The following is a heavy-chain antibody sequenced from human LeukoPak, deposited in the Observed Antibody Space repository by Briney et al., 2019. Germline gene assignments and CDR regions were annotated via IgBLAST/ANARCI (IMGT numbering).Heavy chain of an antibody. CDR3: AKDVWELPYYFDY. V-gene: IGHV3-23*01. J-gene: IGHJ4*02. CDR2: ISGSGGST. CDR1: GFTFSSYA. Sequence: GGSLRLSCAASGFTFSSYALSWVRQAPGKGLEWVSAISGSGGSTYYADSVKGRFTISRDNSKNTLYLQMNSLRAEDTAVYYCAKDVWELPYYFDYWGQGTLVTVSS. D-gene: IGHD1-26*01.